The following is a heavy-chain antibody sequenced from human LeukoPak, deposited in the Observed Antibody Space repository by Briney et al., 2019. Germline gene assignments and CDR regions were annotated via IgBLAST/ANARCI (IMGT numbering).Heavy chain of an antibody. D-gene: IGHD3-3*01. CDR3: ARDGSPIFGGTHFDY. V-gene: IGHV3-30-3*01. CDR1: GFPFRSYA. J-gene: IGHJ4*02. Sequence: GGSLRLSCEASGFPFRSYAMHWVRQAPGKGLEWVAVISYDGSNKYYADSVKGRFTISRDNSKNTLYLQMNSLRAEDTAVYYCARDGSPIFGGTHFDYWGQGTLVTVSS. CDR2: ISYDGSNK.